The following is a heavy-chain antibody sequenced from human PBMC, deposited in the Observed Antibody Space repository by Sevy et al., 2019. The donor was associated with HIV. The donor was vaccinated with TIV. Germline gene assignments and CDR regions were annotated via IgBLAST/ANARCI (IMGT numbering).Heavy chain of an antibody. J-gene: IGHJ4*02. CDR3: AKGGMWPQYYFDY. CDR2: ISGSDGST. CDR1: GFSFRSYA. D-gene: IGHD2-21*01. Sequence: GGSLRLSCAASGFSFRSYAMSWVRQAPGKGLELGSGISGSDGSTCYADSVKGRFTISRGNSRNTLYFQMHSLRAEDTAVYYCAKGGMWPQYYFDYWGQGALVTVSS. V-gene: IGHV3-23*01.